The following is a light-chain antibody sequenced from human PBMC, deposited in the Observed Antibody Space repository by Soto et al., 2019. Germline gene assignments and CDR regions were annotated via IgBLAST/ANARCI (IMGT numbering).Light chain of an antibody. Sequence: EMVLTQSPGTLSLSPGERVTLSFRAIQSVTSNYLAWYQQKPGQAPRLLIYGISSRATGIPDRFSGSGSGTDFTLTITRLEAEDFADYYCQLYGGSRPFTFGPGTKVDIK. V-gene: IGKV3-20*01. CDR1: QSVTSNY. CDR2: GIS. J-gene: IGKJ3*01. CDR3: QLYGGSRPFT.